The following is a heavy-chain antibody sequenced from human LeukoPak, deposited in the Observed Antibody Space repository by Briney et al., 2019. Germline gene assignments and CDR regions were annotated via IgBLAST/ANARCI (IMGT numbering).Heavy chain of an antibody. D-gene: IGHD2-21*01. Sequence: GGSLRLSCAASGFTFSSYTMNWVRQAPGKGLKWVSIISSGSSYIHYADSVKGRFTISRDNAKNSLYLQMNNLRAEDTAMFYCATSMAQDVDAFHIWGQGTMVTVSS. CDR2: ISSGSSYI. CDR3: ATSMAQDVDAFHI. V-gene: IGHV3-21*01. J-gene: IGHJ3*02. CDR1: GFTFSSYT.